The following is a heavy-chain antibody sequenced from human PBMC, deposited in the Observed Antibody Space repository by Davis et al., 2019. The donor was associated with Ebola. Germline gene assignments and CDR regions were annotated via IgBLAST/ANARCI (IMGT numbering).Heavy chain of an antibody. D-gene: IGHD4-17*01. CDR3: TTLSTVTTMYFDL. CDR1: GFIFSSYW. V-gene: IGHV3-15*01. Sequence: GESLKISCEASGFIFSSYWMSWVRQAPGKGLEWVGRIKSKTDGGTTDYAAPVKGRFAMSRDDSKNTLYLQMNSLKIEDTAVYYCTTLSTVTTMYFDLWGRGTLVTVSS. J-gene: IGHJ2*01. CDR2: IKSKTDGGTT.